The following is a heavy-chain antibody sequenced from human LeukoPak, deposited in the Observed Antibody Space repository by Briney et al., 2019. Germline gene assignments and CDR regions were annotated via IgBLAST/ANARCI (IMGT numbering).Heavy chain of an antibody. Sequence: PGRSLRLSCAASGFTFSSYGMHWVRQAPGKGLEWVAVISYDGSNKYYADSVKGRFTISRDNAKNSLYLQMNSLRAEDTAVYYCARDTIVGATSAFDIWGQGTMVTVSS. CDR3: ARDTIVGATSAFDI. CDR2: ISYDGSNK. CDR1: GFTFSSYG. D-gene: IGHD1-26*01. V-gene: IGHV3-30*03. J-gene: IGHJ3*02.